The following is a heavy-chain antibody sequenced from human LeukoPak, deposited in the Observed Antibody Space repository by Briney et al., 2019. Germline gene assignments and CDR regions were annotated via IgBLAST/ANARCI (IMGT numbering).Heavy chain of an antibody. CDR2: ISSSSSYI. Sequence: GGSLRLSCAASGFTFSSYSMNWVRQAPGKGLEWVSSISSSSSYIYYADSVKGRFTISRDNAKNSLYLQMNSPRAEDTAVYYCARDLEHDYMDVWGKGTTVTVSS. CDR1: GFTFSSYS. V-gene: IGHV3-21*01. D-gene: IGHD1/OR15-1a*01. CDR3: ARDLEHDYMDV. J-gene: IGHJ6*03.